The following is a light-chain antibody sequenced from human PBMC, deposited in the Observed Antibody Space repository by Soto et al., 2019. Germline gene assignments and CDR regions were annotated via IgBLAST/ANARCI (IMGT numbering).Light chain of an antibody. CDR2: DGS. V-gene: IGKV3-11*01. Sequence: DIVLTQSPATLSLSPGERATLSCRASQSLTSYLTWYQQKPGQAPRLLISDGSNRATGIPARFSASGSGTDFTLTIISLAPEDFAVYFRLHRSTWPPMYTFGQGTKLEIK. CDR3: LHRSTWPPMYT. CDR1: QSLTSY. J-gene: IGKJ2*01.